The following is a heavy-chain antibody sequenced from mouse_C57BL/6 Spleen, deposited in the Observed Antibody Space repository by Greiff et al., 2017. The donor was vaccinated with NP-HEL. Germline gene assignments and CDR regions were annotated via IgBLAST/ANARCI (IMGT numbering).Heavy chain of an antibody. D-gene: IGHD2-4*01. CDR1: GYTFTDYN. CDR2: INPNNGGT. J-gene: IGHJ3*01. CDR3: ARYDYEDWFAY. V-gene: IGHV1-18*01. Sequence: VQLQQSGPELVKPGASVKIPCKASGYTFTDYNMDWVKQSHGKSLEWIGDINPNNGGTIYNQKFKGKATLTVDKSSSTAYMELRSLTSEDTAVYYCARYDYEDWFAYWGQGTLVTVSA.